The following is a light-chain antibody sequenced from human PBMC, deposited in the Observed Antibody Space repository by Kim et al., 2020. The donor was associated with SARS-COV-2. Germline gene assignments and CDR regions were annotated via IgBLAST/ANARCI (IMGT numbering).Light chain of an antibody. CDR3: QVWDSTNDHPV. CDR1: NIASKT. CDR2: YDR. V-gene: IGLV3-21*04. Sequence: SYELTQPPSVSVAPGKTARITCGGNNIASKTVHWYQQRPGQPPVLVVYYDRDRPSGIPERFSGSNSGNTATLTISRVEAGDEADYYCQVWDSTNDHPVFGGGTQLTVL. J-gene: IGLJ2*01.